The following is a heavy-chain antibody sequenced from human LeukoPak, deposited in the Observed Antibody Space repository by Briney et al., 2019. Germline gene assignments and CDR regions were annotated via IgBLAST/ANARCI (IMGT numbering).Heavy chain of an antibody. V-gene: IGHV1-24*01. J-gene: IGHJ3*02. CDR3: ATSDASTMIVVASRAFDI. D-gene: IGHD3-22*01. Sequence: ASVKVSCKVCGYTLTELSMHLVRQAPGKGLEWMGGFDPEDGETIYAQKFQGRVTMTEDTSTDTAYMELSSLRSEDTAVYYCATSDASTMIVVASRAFDIWGQGTMVTVSS. CDR1: GYTLTELS. CDR2: FDPEDGET.